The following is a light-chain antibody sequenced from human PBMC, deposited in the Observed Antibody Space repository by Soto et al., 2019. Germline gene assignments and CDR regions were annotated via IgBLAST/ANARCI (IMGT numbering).Light chain of an antibody. Sequence: QPVLTQSPSASASLGASVKLTCTLSSGHSSYAIAWHQQQPEKGPRYLIKLNSDGSHSKGDGIPDRFSGSSSGAERYLTNASLQSEDEADYYCQTWGTGGVVFGGGTQLTVL. CDR1: SGHSSYA. J-gene: IGLJ2*01. CDR2: LNSDGSH. CDR3: QTWGTGGVV. V-gene: IGLV4-69*01.